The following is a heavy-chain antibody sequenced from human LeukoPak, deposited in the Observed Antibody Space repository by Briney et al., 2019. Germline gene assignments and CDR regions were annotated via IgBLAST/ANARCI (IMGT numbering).Heavy chain of an antibody. CDR3: ARVAEYYYDSSGPFDY. D-gene: IGHD3-22*01. J-gene: IGHJ4*02. CDR2: INPSGGST. Sequence: ASVKVSCKASGYTFTSYYMHWVRQAPGQGLEWMGIINPSGGSTSYAQKFQGRVTMTRDTSTSIVYMELSSLRSEDTAVYYCARVAEYYYDSSGPFDYWGQGTLVTASS. CDR1: GYTFTSYY. V-gene: IGHV1-46*01.